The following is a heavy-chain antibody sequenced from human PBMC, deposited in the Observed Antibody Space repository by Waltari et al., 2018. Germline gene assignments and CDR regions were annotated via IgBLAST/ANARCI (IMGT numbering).Heavy chain of an antibody. CDR1: GGTFRSYA. Sequence: QVQLVQSGAAVKKPGSSVKVSCKASGGTFRSYAISWVRQAPGEGREWMGGIIPHFGTANYEQKFQGRVKITADESTSTAYMELSSLRSEDTAVYYCARARDPPNRYCSSTSCYGTAFDIWGQGTMVTVSS. V-gene: IGHV1-69*01. D-gene: IGHD2-2*01. CDR3: ARARDPPNRYCSSTSCYGTAFDI. CDR2: IIPHFGTA. J-gene: IGHJ3*02.